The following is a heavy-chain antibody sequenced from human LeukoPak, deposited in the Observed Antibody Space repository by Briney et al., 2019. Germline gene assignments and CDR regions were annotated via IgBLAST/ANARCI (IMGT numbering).Heavy chain of an antibody. D-gene: IGHD6-13*01. Sequence: GGSLPHSYSPSGLPLSSDAMHCVGQPPAKGLDGVSAYSGSGGITYYADSVKGRFTISRDNSKNTLYLQMNILRAGDTAVYYCAKRVAAPGPTFDYWGQGTLVTVSS. CDR2: YSGSGGIT. CDR3: AKRVAAPGPTFDY. V-gene: IGHV3-23*01. CDR1: GLPLSSDA. J-gene: IGHJ4*02.